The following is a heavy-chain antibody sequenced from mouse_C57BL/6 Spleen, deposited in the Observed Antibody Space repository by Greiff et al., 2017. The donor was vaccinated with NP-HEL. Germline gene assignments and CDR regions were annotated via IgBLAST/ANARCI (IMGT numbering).Heavy chain of an antibody. V-gene: IGHV1-76*01. Sequence: QVQLQQSGAELVRPGASVKLSCKASGYTFTDYYINWVKQRPGQGLEWIARIYPGSGNTYYNEKFKGKATLTAEKSSSTAYMQLSSLTSEDSAVYFCARSQGTYSNYETWFAYWGQGTLVTVSA. CDR1: GYTFTDYY. D-gene: IGHD2-5*01. J-gene: IGHJ3*01. CDR3: ARSQGTYSNYETWFAY. CDR2: IYPGSGNT.